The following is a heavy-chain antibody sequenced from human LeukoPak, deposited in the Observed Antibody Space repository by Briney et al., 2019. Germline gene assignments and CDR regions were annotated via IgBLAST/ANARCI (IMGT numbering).Heavy chain of an antibody. J-gene: IGHJ4*02. CDR3: ARAETYSSDWYDPFFDY. Sequence: PSETPSLTCTVSGGSISSSSYYWGWIRQPPGKGLEWIGSLYHSGNSYYNPSLKSRATISVDTSKNHFSLKLRSVTAADTAVYYCARAETYSSDWYDPFFDYWGQGTLVTVSS. CDR2: LYHSGNS. V-gene: IGHV4-39*07. CDR1: GGSISSSSYY. D-gene: IGHD6-19*01.